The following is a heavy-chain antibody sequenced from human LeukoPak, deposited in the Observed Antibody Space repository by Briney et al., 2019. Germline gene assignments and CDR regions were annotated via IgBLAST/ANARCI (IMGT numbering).Heavy chain of an antibody. CDR3: ARVRRDGYNYVYFDY. V-gene: IGHV3-48*01. D-gene: IGHD5-24*01. J-gene: IGHJ4*02. CDR2: ISSSSSTI. Sequence: GGSLRLSCAASGFTFSSYSMNWVRQAPGKGLEWVSYISSSSSTIYYADSVKGRFTISRDNAKNSLYLQMNSLRAEDTAVYYSARVRRDGYNYVYFDYWGQGTLVTVSS. CDR1: GFTFSSYS.